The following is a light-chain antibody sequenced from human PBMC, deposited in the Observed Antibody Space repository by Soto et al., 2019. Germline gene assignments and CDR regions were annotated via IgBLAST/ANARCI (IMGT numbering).Light chain of an antibody. J-gene: IGKJ2*01. CDR3: MQALPTYT. V-gene: IGKV2-28*01. CDR2: LGS. CDR1: QSLLHSNGYNY. Sequence: DIVVTQSPLSLPVTPGEPASISCRSSQSLLHSNGYNYLDWYLQKPGQSPQLLIYLGSNRASGVPDRFSGSGPGTDFTLKISRGEAEDVGVYYCMQALPTYTFGQGTKLEIK.